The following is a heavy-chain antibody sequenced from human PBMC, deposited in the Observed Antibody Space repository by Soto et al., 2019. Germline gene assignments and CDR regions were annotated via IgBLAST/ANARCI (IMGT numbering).Heavy chain of an antibody. CDR3: PRGGGVGVAGSAAFDM. CDR1: GYPVTAYY. CDR2: INPAAGAA. Sequence: QLHLVQSGAVVKKPGASVTVSCSASGYPVTAYYMHWVRQAPGRGLEWMGGINPAAGAAKYTQTFQARDTVPRDTPTSTVFMALRGLTSDDTAFFFWPRGGGVGVAGSAAFDMWGKGTLVTVSS. J-gene: IGHJ3*02. D-gene: IGHD3-3*01. V-gene: IGHV1-2*02.